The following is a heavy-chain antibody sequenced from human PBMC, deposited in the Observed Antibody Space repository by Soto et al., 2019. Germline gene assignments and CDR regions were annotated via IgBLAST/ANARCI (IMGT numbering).Heavy chain of an antibody. Sequence: AAVKVSCKASGYTVTSDGISWVRQAPGQGLEWMGWISAYNGNTNYAKKLQGRVTMTTDTYTRKANMELRSLRADDKAGYNGARGLGLEYSSSSPPYYYYGMDVWGQGTTGTVS. D-gene: IGHD6-6*01. J-gene: IGHJ6*02. CDR1: GYTVTSDG. CDR3: ARGLGLEYSSSSPPYYYYGMDV. CDR2: ISAYNGNT. V-gene: IGHV1-18*01.